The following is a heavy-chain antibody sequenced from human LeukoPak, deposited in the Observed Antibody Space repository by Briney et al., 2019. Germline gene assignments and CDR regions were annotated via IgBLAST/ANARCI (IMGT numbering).Heavy chain of an antibody. V-gene: IGHV3-48*03. CDR1: GFNFSNYE. J-gene: IGHJ4*02. D-gene: IGHD2-21*02. CDR2: ICRSGSFI. CDR3: ARDSGHSSGDDCNHFDY. Sequence: GGPLSLSCALSGFNFSNYEFNGLRQAPGRGLEGVSYICRSGSFITYGDSVKGRFTTYRDNAKNSLYLQMNILRAEDTAVYYCARDSGHSSGDDCNHFDYWGQGTLVTVSS.